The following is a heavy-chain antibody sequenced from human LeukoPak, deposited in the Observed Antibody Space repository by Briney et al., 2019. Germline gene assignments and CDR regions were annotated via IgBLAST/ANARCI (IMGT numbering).Heavy chain of an antibody. CDR1: GFTFSSYS. D-gene: IGHD3-3*01. CDR3: ARAAIFGVVIIPNWFDP. J-gene: IGHJ5*02. V-gene: IGHV3-21*01. CDR2: ISSSSYI. Sequence: GGSLRLSCAASGFTFSSYSVNWVRQAPGKGLEWVSSISSSSYIYYADSVKGRFTISRDNAKNSLYLQMNSLRAEDTAVYYCARAAIFGVVIIPNWFDPWGQGTLVTVSS.